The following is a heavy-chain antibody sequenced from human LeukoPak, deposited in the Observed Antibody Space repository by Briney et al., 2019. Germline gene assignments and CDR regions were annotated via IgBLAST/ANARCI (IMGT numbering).Heavy chain of an antibody. D-gene: IGHD3-10*01. CDR1: GGSTINYF. CDR3: ARAEGSGSGAYTLDY. J-gene: IGHJ4*02. V-gene: IGHV4-4*07. CDR2: IYTSGTT. Sequence: SETLSLTCTVSGGSTINYFRSWIRQPAGKGLEWIGHIYTSGTTHYNPTLKNRVTISLDTSKSQFSLQLNSVTAADTAVYYCARAEGSGSGAYTLDYWGQGILVTVSS.